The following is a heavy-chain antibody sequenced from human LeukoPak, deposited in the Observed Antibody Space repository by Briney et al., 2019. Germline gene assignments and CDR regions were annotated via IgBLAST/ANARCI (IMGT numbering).Heavy chain of an antibody. J-gene: IGHJ6*03. Sequence: SETLSLTCSVSGGFINSGHYYWAWIRQPPGKGLEWIGSVYYSGTTYYKPSLESRVTLSVDASNRHFYLRLSSVTAADTAVYYCARGGSGWNYYYYYMDVWGKGTTVTISS. V-gene: IGHV4-39*02. CDR2: VYYSGTT. CDR3: ARGGSGWNYYYYYMDV. D-gene: IGHD6-19*01. CDR1: GGFINSGHYY.